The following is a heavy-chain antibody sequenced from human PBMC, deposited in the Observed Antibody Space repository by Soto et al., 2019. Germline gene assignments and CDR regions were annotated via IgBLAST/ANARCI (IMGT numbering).Heavy chain of an antibody. CDR3: ARGSKSSGAPSHYYYYYMDV. V-gene: IGHV4-34*01. CDR1: GGSFSGYY. J-gene: IGHJ6*03. D-gene: IGHD3-10*01. CDR2: INHSGST. Sequence: QVQLQQWGAGLLKPSETLSLTCAVYGGSFSGYYWSWIRQPPGKGLEWIGEINHSGSTNYNPSLKRRVTISVDTSKNQFSLKLSSVTAADTAVYYCARGSKSSGAPSHYYYYYMDVWGKGTTVTVSS.